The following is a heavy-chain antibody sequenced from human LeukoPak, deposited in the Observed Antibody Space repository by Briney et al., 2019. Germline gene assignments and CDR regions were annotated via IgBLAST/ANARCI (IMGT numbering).Heavy chain of an antibody. D-gene: IGHD6-13*01. CDR2: ISGDGGTT. V-gene: IGHV3-43*02. CDR3: AKDIYSSNWASEDY. Sequence: GGTLRVSCAASGFTFSSYWMHWVRQASGKALEWLSLISGDGGTTYYADSVKGRFTISRDNSKNSLYLQMNSLRTEDTALYYCAKDIYSSNWASEDYWGQGTLVTVSS. CDR1: GFTFSSYW. J-gene: IGHJ4*02.